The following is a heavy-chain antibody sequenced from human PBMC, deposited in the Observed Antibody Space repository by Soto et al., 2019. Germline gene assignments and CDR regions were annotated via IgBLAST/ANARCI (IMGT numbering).Heavy chain of an antibody. D-gene: IGHD3-10*01. CDR2: IKSKTDGGTT. J-gene: IGHJ4*02. V-gene: IGHV3-15*01. Sequence: GGSLRLSCASSGFTVRNSGVSWVRQAPGKGLEWVGRIKSKTDGGTTDYAAPVKGRFTISRDDSKNTLYLQMNSLKTEDTAVYYCTTPSDLWFGGPHTLDYWGPGPLVTVS. CDR1: GFTVRNSG. CDR3: TTPSDLWFGGPHTLDY.